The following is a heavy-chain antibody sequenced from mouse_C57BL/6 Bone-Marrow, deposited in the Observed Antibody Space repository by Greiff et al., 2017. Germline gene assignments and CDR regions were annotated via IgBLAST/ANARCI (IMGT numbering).Heavy chain of an antibody. D-gene: IGHD2-12*01. CDR1: GYTFTSYG. Sequence: QVQLKESGAELARPGASVKLSCKASGYTFTSYGISWVKQRTGQGLEWIGEIYPRSGNTYYNEKFKGKATLTADKSSSTAYMGLRSLTSEDSAVYFCARRGRPYYNFDYWGQGTTLTVSS. CDR3: ARRGRPYYNFDY. CDR2: IYPRSGNT. J-gene: IGHJ2*01. V-gene: IGHV1-81*01.